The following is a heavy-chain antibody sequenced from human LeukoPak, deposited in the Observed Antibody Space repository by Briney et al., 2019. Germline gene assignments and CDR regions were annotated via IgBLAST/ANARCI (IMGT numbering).Heavy chain of an antibody. CDR3: ASTSRLDHDYFFDY. V-gene: IGHV3-33*01. J-gene: IGHJ4*02. CDR2: IWYDGSNK. D-gene: IGHD2-21*02. Sequence: PGGSLRLSCAASGFTFSSYGMHWVRQAPGKGLEWVAVIWYDGSNKYYADSVKGRFTISRDNSKNTLYLQMNSLRAEDTAVYYCASTSRLDHDYFFDYWGQGTPVTVSS. CDR1: GFTFSSYG.